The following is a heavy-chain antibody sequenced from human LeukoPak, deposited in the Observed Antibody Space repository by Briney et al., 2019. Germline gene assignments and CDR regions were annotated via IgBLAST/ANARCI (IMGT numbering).Heavy chain of an antibody. CDR3: ARHGPYLGRLGWFDP. CDR1: SGSISSYY. D-gene: IGHD1-26*01. V-gene: IGHV4-59*08. Sequence: SETLSLTCTVSSGSISSYYWSWIRQPPGKGLEWIGYIYYTGSTNYNPSLKSRVTISVDTSKDQFSLNLSSVTAADTAVYYCARHGPYLGRLGWFDPWGQGTLVTVSS. J-gene: IGHJ5*02. CDR2: IYYTGST.